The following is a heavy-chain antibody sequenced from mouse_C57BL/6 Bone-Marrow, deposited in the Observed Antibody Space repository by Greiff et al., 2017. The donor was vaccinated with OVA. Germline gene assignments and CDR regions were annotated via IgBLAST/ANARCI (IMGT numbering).Heavy chain of an antibody. J-gene: IGHJ1*03. D-gene: IGHD1-1*01. Sequence: EVQLQESGTVLARPGASVKMSCKTSGYTFTSYWMHWVKQRPGQGLEWIGAIYPGNSDTSYNQKFKGKAKLTAVTSASTAYMELSSLTNEDSAVYYCTRGSYYYGPFYWYFDVWGTGTTVTVSS. CDR2: IYPGNSDT. CDR1: GYTFTSYW. V-gene: IGHV1-5*01. CDR3: TRGSYYYGPFYWYFDV.